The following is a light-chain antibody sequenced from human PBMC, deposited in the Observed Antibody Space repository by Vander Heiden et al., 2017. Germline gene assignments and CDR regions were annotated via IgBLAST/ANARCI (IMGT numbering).Light chain of an antibody. Sequence: DIQMTQSPSSLSASVGDRVTITCRASQSISSYLNWYQQKPGKAPKLLIYAASSSHSGVPSRFSSSASATDFTLSISMLHPEDFATYYCQRSDGTAFTFGRGTRVEMK. J-gene: IGKJ4*01. CDR2: AAS. V-gene: IGKV1-39*01. CDR3: QRSDGTAFT. CDR1: QSISSY.